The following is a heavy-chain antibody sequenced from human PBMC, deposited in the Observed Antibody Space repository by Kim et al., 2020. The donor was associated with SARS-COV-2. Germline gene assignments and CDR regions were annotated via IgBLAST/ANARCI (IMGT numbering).Heavy chain of an antibody. CDR2: INSDGSST. V-gene: IGHV3-74*01. J-gene: IGHJ3*02. CDR1: GFTFSSYW. D-gene: IGHD6-19*01. CDR3: ARDITVAGTFNAFDI. Sequence: GGSLRLSCATSGFTFSSYWMYWVRQAPGKGLVWVSRINSDGSSTSYADSVKGRFTISRDNAKNTLYLQMNSLRAEDTAVYYCARDITVAGTFNAFDIWGQGTLVTISS.